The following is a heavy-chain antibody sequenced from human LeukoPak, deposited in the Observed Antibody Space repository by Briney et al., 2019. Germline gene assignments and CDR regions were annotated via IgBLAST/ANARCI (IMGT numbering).Heavy chain of an antibody. Sequence: PGGSLRLSCAASGFTFSNYAMHWVRQAPGKGLEWVAAISYDGSHQYYADSVKGRLTISRDNPTNTLYLQMNSLRPEDTAVYYCARDQSNYGGKSGWFDPWGQGNQVTVSS. CDR2: ISYDGSHQ. CDR1: GFTFSNYA. V-gene: IGHV3-30*04. J-gene: IGHJ5*02. D-gene: IGHD4-23*01. CDR3: ARDQSNYGGKSGWFDP.